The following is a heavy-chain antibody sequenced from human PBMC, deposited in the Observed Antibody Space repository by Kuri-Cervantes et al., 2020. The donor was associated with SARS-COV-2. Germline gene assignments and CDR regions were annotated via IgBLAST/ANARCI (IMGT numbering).Heavy chain of an antibody. J-gene: IGHJ5*02. Sequence: EPLKISCAASGFTFSDYYMSWIRQAPGKGLEWIGSIYYSGSTYYNPSLKSRVTISVDTSKNQFSLKLSSVTAADTAVYYCARGVVVPAAIRGGRWFDPWGQGTLVTVSS. D-gene: IGHD2-2*02. CDR2: IYYSGST. V-gene: IGHV4-38-2*01. CDR3: ARGVVVPAAIRGGRWFDP. CDR1: GFTFSDYY.